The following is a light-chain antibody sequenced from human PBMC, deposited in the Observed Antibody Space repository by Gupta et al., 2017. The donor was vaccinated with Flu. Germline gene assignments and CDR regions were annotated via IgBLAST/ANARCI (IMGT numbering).Light chain of an antibody. CDR2: AAS. CDR1: QDIRND. Sequence: MNESPCSLAAAAGDRVTITFRASQDIRNDLGWYQQKPGKAAKRLIYAASSLQSGGPSRFSGSGSWTEFTLTISSGLPEDFAAYYCLHHHNYPRGFGQGTKVDIK. V-gene: IGKV1-17*01. J-gene: IGKJ1*01. CDR3: LHHHNYPRG.